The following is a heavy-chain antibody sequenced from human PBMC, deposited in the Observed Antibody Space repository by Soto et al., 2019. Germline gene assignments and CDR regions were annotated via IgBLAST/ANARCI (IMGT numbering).Heavy chain of an antibody. CDR3: ARDLSLYGSGSNYYYYGMDV. CDR1: GGSISSYY. Sequence: PSETLSLTCTVSGGSISSYYWSWIRQPPGKGLEWIGYIYYSGSTNYNPSLKSRVTISVDTSKNQFSLKLSSVTAADTAVYYCARDLSLYGSGSNYYYYGMDVWGQGTTVTVSS. J-gene: IGHJ6*02. D-gene: IGHD3-10*01. CDR2: IYYSGST. V-gene: IGHV4-59*01.